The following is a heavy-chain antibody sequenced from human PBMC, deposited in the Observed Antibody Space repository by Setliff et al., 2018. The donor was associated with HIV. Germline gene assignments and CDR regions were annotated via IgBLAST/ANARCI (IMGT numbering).Heavy chain of an antibody. Sequence: KTSETLSLTCTVSGGSIISGSNYWSWIRQPAGKGLEWIGRIYTSGSTNYNPSLKSRVTMSVDTSKNQFSLNLNSVTAADTAVYYCVRGPHTSSWYGGYAFDIWGKGTMVTVSS. CDR1: GGSIISGSNY. V-gene: IGHV4-61*02. D-gene: IGHD6-13*01. CDR2: IYTSGST. J-gene: IGHJ3*02. CDR3: VRGPHTSSWYGGYAFDI.